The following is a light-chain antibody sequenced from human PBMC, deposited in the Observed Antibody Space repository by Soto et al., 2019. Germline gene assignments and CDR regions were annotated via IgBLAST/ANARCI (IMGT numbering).Light chain of an antibody. CDR1: QSISDW. Sequence: DIQMTQSPSTLSASVGDRVIIICRASQSISDWLAWYQQKPGKAPKLLIYKASRLETGVPSRFSGSGSGAEFTLTISSLQPDDFATYYCQQYNSYSPITFGPGTKLDVK. CDR3: QQYNSYSPIT. J-gene: IGKJ3*01. CDR2: KAS. V-gene: IGKV1-5*03.